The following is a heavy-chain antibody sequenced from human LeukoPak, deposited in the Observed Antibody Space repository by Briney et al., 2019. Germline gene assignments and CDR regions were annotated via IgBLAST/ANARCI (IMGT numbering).Heavy chain of an antibody. D-gene: IGHD3-10*01. J-gene: IGHJ4*02. V-gene: IGHV4-31*03. CDR2: ISHGGST. CDR3: ARVKFYYASGSPFDY. CDR1: GGSISSGGYY. Sequence: SETLSLTCTVSGGSISSGGYYWSWIRQHPGKGLEWIGQISHGGSTNYNPSLKSRVTISVDTSKNQFSLNLSSVTAADTAVYYCARVKFYYASGSPFDYWGQGTLVTVSS.